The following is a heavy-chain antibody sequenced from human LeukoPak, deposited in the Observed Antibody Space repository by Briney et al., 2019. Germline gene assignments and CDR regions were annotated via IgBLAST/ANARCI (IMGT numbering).Heavy chain of an antibody. Sequence: PGGSLRLSCAASGFTFSTYAMHWVRQAPGKGLEWVAVISYDGRDKKYADSVKGRFTISRDNSQNTLYLQMNSLRAEDTAVYYCAKDSGNYAKYYFDPWGQGTLVTVSS. V-gene: IGHV3-30*04. J-gene: IGHJ4*02. CDR3: AKDSGNYAKYYFDP. CDR2: ISYDGRDK. D-gene: IGHD1-26*01. CDR1: GFTFSTYA.